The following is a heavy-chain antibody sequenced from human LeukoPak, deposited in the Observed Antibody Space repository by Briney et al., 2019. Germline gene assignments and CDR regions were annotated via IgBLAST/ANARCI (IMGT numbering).Heavy chain of an antibody. CDR1: GYSFTTNW. V-gene: IGHV5-10-1*01. Sequence: TGESLKISCKGSGYSFTTNWISWVRQMSGKGLEWMGNIDPDDSYINYSPSFQGHVTLSSDKSITTAYLQWSSLKASDTAIYYCARRWRDGSLDYWGQGTLVTVSS. CDR2: IDPDDSYI. CDR3: ARRWRDGSLDY. D-gene: IGHD5-24*01. J-gene: IGHJ4*02.